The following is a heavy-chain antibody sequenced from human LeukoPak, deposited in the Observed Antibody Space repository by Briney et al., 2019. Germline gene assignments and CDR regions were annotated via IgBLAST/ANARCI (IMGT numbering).Heavy chain of an antibody. CDR3: XXXXTGWECDY. Sequence: GGSLRLSCVGSGFTFSNAWMSWVRQAPGKGLEWVGRIKSKVVGETRDYAAPVKGRFTISRDDSKNTLYLEMTSLKIEDTGIXXXXXXXTGWECDYWGQGTLVTVSS. J-gene: IGHJ4*02. CDR2: IKSKVVGETR. D-gene: IGHD6-19*01. V-gene: IGHV3-15*01. CDR1: GFTFSNAW.